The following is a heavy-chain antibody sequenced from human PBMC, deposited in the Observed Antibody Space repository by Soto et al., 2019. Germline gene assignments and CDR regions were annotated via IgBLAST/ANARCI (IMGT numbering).Heavy chain of an antibody. CDR3: ARQPLGYSVSSGFFDN. V-gene: IGHV5-10-1*01. CDR1: GYSFTNYW. Sequence: GASLKISCAASGYSFTNYWISWVRQMPGKGLEWMGRIAPADSYTYYSPSFQGHITISVDKSLGTAYLQWSSLKASDTAMYYCARQPLGYSVSSGFFDNWGQGTLVTVSS. J-gene: IGHJ4*02. CDR2: IAPADSYT. D-gene: IGHD3-22*01.